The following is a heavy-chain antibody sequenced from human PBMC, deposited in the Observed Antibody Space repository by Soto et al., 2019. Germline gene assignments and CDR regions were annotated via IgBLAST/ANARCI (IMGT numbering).Heavy chain of an antibody. CDR3: AGSGRIVGATRGDFDY. V-gene: IGHV3-72*01. CDR1: GFTFSDHY. Sequence: EVQLVESGGGLVQPGGSLRLSCAASGFTFSDHYMDWVRQAPGKGLEWVGRTRNKANSYTTEYSASVKGRFTISRDDSKNHLYLQMSSVKTEDKAVYYCAGSGRIVGATRGDFDYWGQGTLVPVSS. CDR2: TRNKANSYTT. D-gene: IGHD1-26*01. J-gene: IGHJ4*02.